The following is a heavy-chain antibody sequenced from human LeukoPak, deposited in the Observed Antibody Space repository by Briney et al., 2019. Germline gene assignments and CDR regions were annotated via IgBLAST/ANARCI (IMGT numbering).Heavy chain of an antibody. CDR3: AKHRSAWYVRDYFDY. CDR1: EFTFSNYA. J-gene: IGHJ4*02. Sequence: SGGSLRLSCAASEFTFSNYAMSWVRQAPGKGLEWVSAISASCGSTYYADSVKGRFTISIDSSKNTLYLQMNSLRAEDTAVYYCAKHRSAWYVRDYFDYWGQGTLVTVSS. CDR2: ISASCGST. V-gene: IGHV3-23*01. D-gene: IGHD6-19*01.